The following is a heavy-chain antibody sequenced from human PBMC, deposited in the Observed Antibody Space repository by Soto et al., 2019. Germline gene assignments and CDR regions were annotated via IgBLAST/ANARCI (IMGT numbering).Heavy chain of an antibody. CDR2: ISTSSIYI. CDR3: AKERGYYDFWSGYSPSDF. J-gene: IGHJ4*02. CDR1: GFTFSSYT. D-gene: IGHD3-3*01. V-gene: IGHV3-21*01. Sequence: EVQLVESGGGLVKPGGSLRLSCAASGFTFSSYTMNWVRQAPGKGLEWVASISTSSIYIYYADSVKGRFTISRDNAKNTLYQQMNSLRAEDTAVYYCAKERGYYDFWSGYSPSDFWGQGTLVTVSS.